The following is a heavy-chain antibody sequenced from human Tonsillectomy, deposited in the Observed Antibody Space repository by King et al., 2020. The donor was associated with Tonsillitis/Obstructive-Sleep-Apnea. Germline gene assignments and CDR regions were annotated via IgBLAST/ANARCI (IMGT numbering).Heavy chain of an antibody. J-gene: IGHJ6*03. Sequence: QLVQSGAEVKKPGESLRISCEGSGYSFTIYWITWVRQMPGKGLEWMGRIDPIDSYTNYSPSFQGHVTISADKSISTAYLQWSSLKASDTAVYYCARLGGGARQYYMDVWGKGTTVTVSS. CDR1: GYSFTIYW. V-gene: IGHV5-10-1*01. CDR3: ARLGGGARQYYMDV. CDR2: IDPIDSYT. D-gene: IGHD2-21*01.